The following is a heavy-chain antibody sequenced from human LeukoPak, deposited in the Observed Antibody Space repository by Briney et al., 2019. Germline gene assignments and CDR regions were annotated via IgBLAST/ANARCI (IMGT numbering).Heavy chain of an antibody. J-gene: IGHJ4*02. V-gene: IGHV4-4*02. Sequence: SETLSLTCTVSGGSISSSNWWSWVRQPPGKGLEWIGEIYHSGSTNFNSSLKSRVTISVDKSKNQFSLNLTSVTAADTAVYYCATKRMRVPGDSWGQGTLVTVSS. CDR1: GGSISSSNW. CDR2: IYHSGST. D-gene: IGHD3-22*01. CDR3: ATKRMRVPGDS.